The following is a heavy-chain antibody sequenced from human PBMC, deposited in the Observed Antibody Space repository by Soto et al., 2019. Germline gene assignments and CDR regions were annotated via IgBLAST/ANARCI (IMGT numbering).Heavy chain of an antibody. CDR2: INPNSGGT. CDR3: ARSVVTYPLLDY. Sequence: ASVKVSCKASGYTFTGYYMHWVRQAPGQGLEWMGWINPNSGGTNYAQKFQGRVTMTRDTSISTAYMELSRLRSDDTAVYYCARSVVTYPLLDYWGQGTLATVSS. CDR1: GYTFTGYY. D-gene: IGHD2-21*02. V-gene: IGHV1-2*02. J-gene: IGHJ4*02.